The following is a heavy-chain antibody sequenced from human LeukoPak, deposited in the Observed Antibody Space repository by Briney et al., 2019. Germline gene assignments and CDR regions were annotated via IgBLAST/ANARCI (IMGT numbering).Heavy chain of an antibody. D-gene: IGHD2-2*01. CDR3: ARNWPGSTSYHNWFDP. J-gene: IGHJ5*02. CDR2: IYHSGST. CDR1: GGSISSSNW. Sequence: LTCAVSGGSISSSNWWSWVRPPPGKGLEWIGEIYHSGSTNYNPSLKSRVTISVDKSKNQFSLKLSSVTAADTAVYYCARNWPGSTSYHNWFDPWGQGTLVTVSS. V-gene: IGHV4-4*02.